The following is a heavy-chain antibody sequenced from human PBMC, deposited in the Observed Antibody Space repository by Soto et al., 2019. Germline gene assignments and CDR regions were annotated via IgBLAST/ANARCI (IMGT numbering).Heavy chain of an antibody. CDR1: GFTFSSYA. CDR3: AKDVNDYGDPYVDY. J-gene: IGHJ4*02. Sequence: GGSLRLSCAASGFTFSSYAMSWVRQAPGKGLEWVSVISAGGGSTYYADSVKGRFTISRDNSKNTLYLQMNSLRAEDTAVYYCAKDVNDYGDPYVDYWGQGTLVTVSS. D-gene: IGHD4-17*01. V-gene: IGHV3-23*01. CDR2: ISAGGGST.